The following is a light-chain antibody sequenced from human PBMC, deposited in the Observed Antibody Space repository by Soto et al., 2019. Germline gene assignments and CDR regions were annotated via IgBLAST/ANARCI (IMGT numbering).Light chain of an antibody. V-gene: IGLV1-44*01. CDR3: AAWDAILNAYV. CDR2: SNY. J-gene: IGLJ1*01. Sequence: QSVLTQPPSASGTPGQRVTISWSGSSSNIESNTVTWYQQLPGTAPKLVIYSNYDRPSGVPDRFSGSTSGTSAPLVIRGLPSEDEADYYCAAWDAILNAYVFGGGTKLTVL. CDR1: SSNIESNT.